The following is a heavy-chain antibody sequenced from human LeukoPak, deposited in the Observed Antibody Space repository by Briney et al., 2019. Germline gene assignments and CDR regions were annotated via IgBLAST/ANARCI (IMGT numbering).Heavy chain of an antibody. D-gene: IGHD3-9*01. Sequence: ASVKVSCKASGYTFTGYYMHWVRQAPGQGLEWMGWINPNSGGTNYAQKFQGWVTMTRDTSISTAYMELSGLRSDDTAVYYCARGGYDILTGYSNPYNWFDPWGQGTLVTVSS. V-gene: IGHV1-2*04. CDR1: GYTFTGYY. CDR2: INPNSGGT. CDR3: ARGGYDILTGYSNPYNWFDP. J-gene: IGHJ5*02.